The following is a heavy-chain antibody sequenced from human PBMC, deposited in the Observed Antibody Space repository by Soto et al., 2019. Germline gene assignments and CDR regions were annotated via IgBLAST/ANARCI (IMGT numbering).Heavy chain of an antibody. CDR1: GGSIISYY. CDR3: ARRTVTTIYYYSMDV. V-gene: IGHV4-59*01. J-gene: IGHJ6*02. CDR2: IYYSGST. Sequence: SETLSLTCTVSGGSIISYYWTWMRQPPGKGLEWIGYIYYSGSTYYNPSLKSRVTISVDTSKNQFSLRLNSVTAADTAVYYCARRTVTTIYYYSMDVWGQGTTVTVSS. D-gene: IGHD4-17*01.